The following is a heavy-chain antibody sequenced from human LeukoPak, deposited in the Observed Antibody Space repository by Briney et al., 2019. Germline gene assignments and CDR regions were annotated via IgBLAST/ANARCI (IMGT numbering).Heavy chain of an antibody. J-gene: IGHJ4*02. D-gene: IGHD1-7*01. Sequence: GGSLRLSCAASGFTFSSYWMSWVRQAPGKGLEWVANIKQDGSEKYYVDSVKGRFTISRDNAKNSLYLQTNSLRAEDTAVYYCARDRGGTTGVCDYWGQGTLVTVSS. CDR1: GFTFSSYW. V-gene: IGHV3-7*01. CDR2: IKQDGSEK. CDR3: ARDRGGTTGVCDY.